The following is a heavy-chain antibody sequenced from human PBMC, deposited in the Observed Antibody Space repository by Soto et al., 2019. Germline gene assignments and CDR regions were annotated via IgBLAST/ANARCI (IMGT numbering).Heavy chain of an antibody. V-gene: IGHV4-59*01. Sequence: ASETLSLTCTVSGCSLSRYYWSLIRQPPGKGPEWIGYIYYSGSTNYNPSLKSRVTISVDTSKNQFSLKLSSVTAADTAVYYCASREAPEYSGYELDYWGQGTLVTVSS. J-gene: IGHJ4*02. CDR3: ASREAPEYSGYELDY. D-gene: IGHD5-12*01. CDR1: GCSLSRYY. CDR2: IYYSGST.